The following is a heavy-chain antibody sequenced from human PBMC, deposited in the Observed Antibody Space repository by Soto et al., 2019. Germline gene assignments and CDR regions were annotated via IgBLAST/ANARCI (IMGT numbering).Heavy chain of an antibody. V-gene: IGHV1-3*01. CDR2: IIAGNGNT. Sequence: ASVKVSCKASGYTFTNFGIHWVRQAPGQSLEWMGWIIAGNGNTKYSQKFHGRVTITRDTSATTVYMELGSLIPEDTAVYYCARTYYYESSGSMASTFEYWGQGTLVTVSS. CDR1: GYTFTNFG. J-gene: IGHJ4*02. CDR3: ARTYYYESSGSMASTFEY. D-gene: IGHD3-22*01.